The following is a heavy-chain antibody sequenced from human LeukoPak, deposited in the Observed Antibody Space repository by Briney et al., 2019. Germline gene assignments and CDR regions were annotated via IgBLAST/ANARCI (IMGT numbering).Heavy chain of an antibody. J-gene: IGHJ5*02. Sequence: GGSLRLSCAASGLTFSDYYMSWIRQAPGKGLEWLSYIDTSGSTINYADSVKGRFTMSRDNAKNSLYLQMNSLRAEDTAVYYCAGTRGLGPGGWFDPWGQGTLVTVSS. V-gene: IGHV3-11*01. D-gene: IGHD3-10*01. CDR2: IDTSGSTI. CDR1: GLTFSDYY. CDR3: AGTRGLGPGGWFDP.